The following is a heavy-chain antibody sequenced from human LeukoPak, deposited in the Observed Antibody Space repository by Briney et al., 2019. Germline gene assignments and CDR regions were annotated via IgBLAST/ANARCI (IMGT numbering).Heavy chain of an antibody. D-gene: IGHD6-19*01. CDR1: GFTFSSYW. J-gene: IGHJ4*02. CDR2: INQDGSEK. Sequence: GGSLRLSCAASGFTFSSYWISWVRQAPGKGLEWVANINQDGSEKYYVDSVRGRFTISRDNAKDSAFLQMNSLRAEDTAVYYCAREFSSGLIIDYLGQGTLVTVSS. CDR3: AREFSSGLIIDY. V-gene: IGHV3-7*01.